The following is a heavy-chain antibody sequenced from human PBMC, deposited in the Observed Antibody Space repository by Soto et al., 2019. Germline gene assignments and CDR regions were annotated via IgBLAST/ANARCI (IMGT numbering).Heavy chain of an antibody. D-gene: IGHD2-2*01. Sequence: SETLSLTCTVSGGSISSSSYYWGWIRQPPGKGLEWIGSIYYSGSTYYNPSLKSRVTISVDTSKNQFSLKLSSVTAADTAVYYCASNRWFDQLLLYYFDYWGQGTLVTVSS. CDR3: ASNRWFDQLLLYYFDY. V-gene: IGHV4-39*01. J-gene: IGHJ4*02. CDR1: GGSISSSSYY. CDR2: IYYSGST.